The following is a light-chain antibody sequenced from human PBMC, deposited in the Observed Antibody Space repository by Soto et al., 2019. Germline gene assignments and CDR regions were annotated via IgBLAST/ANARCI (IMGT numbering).Light chain of an antibody. CDR3: QQYGGSPRT. V-gene: IGKV3-20*01. J-gene: IGKJ1*01. CDR2: GAS. CDR1: QSVSSN. Sequence: EIMMTQSASTLSVSTGERATLSCRASQSVSSNLAWYQQKPGQAPRLLIYGASSRATDIPDRFSGSGSGTDFSLTISRLEPEDFAVYYCQQYGGSPRTFGQGTKVDI.